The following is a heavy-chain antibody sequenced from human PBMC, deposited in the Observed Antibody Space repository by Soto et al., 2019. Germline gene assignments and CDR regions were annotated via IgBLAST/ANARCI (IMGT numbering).Heavy chain of an antibody. Sequence: SVKVSCKASGGTFSSYAISWVRQAPGQGLEWMGGIIPIFGTANYAQKFQGRVTITADKSTSTAYMELSSLRSEDTAVYYCASPSSGWSPGGMDVWGQGTTVTVSS. CDR1: GGTFSSYA. V-gene: IGHV1-69*06. CDR3: ASPSSGWSPGGMDV. CDR2: IIPIFGTA. D-gene: IGHD6-19*01. J-gene: IGHJ6*02.